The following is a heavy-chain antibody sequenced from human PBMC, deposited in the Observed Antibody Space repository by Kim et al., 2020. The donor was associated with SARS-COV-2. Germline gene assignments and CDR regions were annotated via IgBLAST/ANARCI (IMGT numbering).Heavy chain of an antibody. CDR1: GFTFSSYS. J-gene: IGHJ6*02. Sequence: GGSLRLSCAASGFTFSSYSMNWVRQAPGKGLEWVSYISSSSSTIYYADSVKGRFTISRDNAKNSLYLQMNSRRDEDTAVYYCAREGPYYYDSSGYYGRPEYYYYYYGTDVWGQGTTGTDSS. CDR3: AREGPYYYDSSGYYGRPEYYYYYYGTDV. CDR2: ISSSSSTI. V-gene: IGHV3-48*02. D-gene: IGHD3-22*01.